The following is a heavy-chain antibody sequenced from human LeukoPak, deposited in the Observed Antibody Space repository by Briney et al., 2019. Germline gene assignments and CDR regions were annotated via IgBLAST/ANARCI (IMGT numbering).Heavy chain of an antibody. V-gene: IGHV3-49*04. CDR1: GFTFGDYA. Sequence: SLRLSCTASGFTFGDYAMSWVRQAAGKGREWVGFIRSKIYGGAPEYAGSVKGRFTIPWDDSKGVAYLHMNSVKPQDTPVDYCTRDQTPYTWGQGTLVTVAS. J-gene: IGHJ5*01. CDR2: IRSKIYGGAP. CDR3: TRDQTPYT. D-gene: IGHD1-1*01.